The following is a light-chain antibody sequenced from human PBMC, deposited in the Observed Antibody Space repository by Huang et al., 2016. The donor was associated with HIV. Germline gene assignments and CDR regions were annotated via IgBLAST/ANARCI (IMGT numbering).Light chain of an antibody. CDR2: GAS. Sequence: EVLLTQSPATLSVSPGERATLSCRASQSVSTNLDWYQQKPGQYPRLLIYGASTRATGVPARVSGSGSGTEFTLTISSLQSEDSAVYYCQQYNSWPPLFTFGPGTKVDIK. V-gene: IGKV3-15*01. CDR3: QQYNSWPPLFT. J-gene: IGKJ3*01. CDR1: QSVSTN.